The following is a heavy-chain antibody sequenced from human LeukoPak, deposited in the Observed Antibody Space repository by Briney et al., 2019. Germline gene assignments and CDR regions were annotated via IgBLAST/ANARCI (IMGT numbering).Heavy chain of an antibody. CDR2: ISSTSNYI. CDR3: ARVRADSGSGSSFDY. Sequence: PGGSLRLSCAASGFTFSSYAMSWVRQAPGKGLEWVASISSTSNYIYYADSVRGRFTISRDNTQNSLYLQMNSLRAEDTAVYYCARVRADSGSGSSFDYWGQGTLVTVSS. J-gene: IGHJ4*02. CDR1: GFTFSSYA. D-gene: IGHD3-10*01. V-gene: IGHV3-21*01.